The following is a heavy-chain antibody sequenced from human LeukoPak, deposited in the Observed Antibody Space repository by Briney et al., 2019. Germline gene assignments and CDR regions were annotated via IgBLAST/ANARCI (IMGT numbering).Heavy chain of an antibody. J-gene: IGHJ6*02. CDR3: ARDRTYSDSSTTYFYGMDV. Sequence: PSETLSLTCAVYGGSFSGYYWSWIRQPPGKGLEWIGYISYSGSTKYNPSLESRVTISVDTSKSQFSLKLRSVTAADTAVYYCARDRTYSDSSTTYFYGMDVWGHGTTVTVSS. CDR2: ISYSGST. CDR1: GGSFSGYY. D-gene: IGHD1-26*01. V-gene: IGHV4-59*01.